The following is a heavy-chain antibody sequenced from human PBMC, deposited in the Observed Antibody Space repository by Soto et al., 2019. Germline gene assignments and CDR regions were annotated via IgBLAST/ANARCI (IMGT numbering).Heavy chain of an antibody. CDR3: ARVVVVAATRWYFDL. D-gene: IGHD2-15*01. CDR2: IYYSGST. J-gene: IGHJ2*01. CDR1: GGSISSGGYY. Sequence: QVQLQESGPGLVKPSQTLSLTCTVSGGSISSGGYYWSWIRQHPGKGLEWIGYIYYSGSTYYNPYLRSRVTISVDTSKNKFSLKLSAVTAAATAVYYGARVVVVAATRWYFDLWGRGTLVTVSS. V-gene: IGHV4-31*03.